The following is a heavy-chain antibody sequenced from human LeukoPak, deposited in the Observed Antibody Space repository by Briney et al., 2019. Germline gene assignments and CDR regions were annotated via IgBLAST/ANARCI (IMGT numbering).Heavy chain of an antibody. Sequence: ASVKVSCKVSGYNLTKLSIHWVRQAPGKGLEWMGGFDPEHGETVYAQNFQGRVTMTEDTSTDTAYMELSSLRSEDTAVYYCATEKYVDFWNGYAFDVWGQGTMVTVSS. CDR2: FDPEHGET. D-gene: IGHD3-3*01. V-gene: IGHV1-24*01. CDR3: ATEKYVDFWNGYAFDV. J-gene: IGHJ3*01. CDR1: GYNLTKLS.